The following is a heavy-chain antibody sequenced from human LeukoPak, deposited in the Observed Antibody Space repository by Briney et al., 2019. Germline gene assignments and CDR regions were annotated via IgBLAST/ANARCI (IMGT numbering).Heavy chain of an antibody. Sequence: GGSLRLSCAASGFTFSSYAMSWVRQAPGKGLEWVSAISGSGGSTYCADSVKGRFTISRDNSKNTLYLQMNSLRAEDTAVYYCAKVRRAAGQAYFDYWGQGTLVTVSS. CDR3: AKVRRAAGQAYFDY. CDR2: ISGSGGST. V-gene: IGHV3-23*01. J-gene: IGHJ4*02. CDR1: GFTFSSYA. D-gene: IGHD2-15*01.